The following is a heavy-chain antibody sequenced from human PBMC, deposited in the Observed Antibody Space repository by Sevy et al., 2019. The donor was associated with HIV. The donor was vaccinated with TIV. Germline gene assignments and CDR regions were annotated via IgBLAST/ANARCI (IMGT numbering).Heavy chain of an antibody. V-gene: IGHV4-34*01. CDR3: ASGLGYCSGGSCYSGDYFDY. J-gene: IGHJ4*02. D-gene: IGHD2-15*01. CDR2: INHSGST. Sequence: SETLSLTCAVYGGSFSGYYWSWIRQPPGKGLEWIGEINHSGSTNYNPSLKSRVTISVDTSKNQCSLKLSSVTAADTAVYYCASGLGYCSGGSCYSGDYFDYWGQGTLVTVSS. CDR1: GGSFSGYY.